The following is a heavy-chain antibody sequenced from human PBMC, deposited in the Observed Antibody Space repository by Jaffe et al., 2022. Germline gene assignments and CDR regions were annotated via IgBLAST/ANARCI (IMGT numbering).Heavy chain of an antibody. J-gene: IGHJ4*02. CDR3: ATAQITFGGVIVKGIGYYFDY. Sequence: QVQLVQSGAEVKKPGASVKVSCKVSGYTLTELSMHWVRQAPGKGLEWMGGFDPEDAETIYAQRFQGRVTMTEDTSTDTAYMELSSLRSEDTAVYYCATAQITFGGVIVKGIGYYFDYWGQGTLVTVSS. CDR2: FDPEDAET. CDR1: GYTLTELS. D-gene: IGHD3-16*02. V-gene: IGHV1-24*01.